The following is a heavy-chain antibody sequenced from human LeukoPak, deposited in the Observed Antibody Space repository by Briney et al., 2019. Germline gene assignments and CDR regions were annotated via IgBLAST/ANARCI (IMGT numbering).Heavy chain of an antibody. D-gene: IGHD3-9*01. Sequence: PGGTLRLSCTASGFTFSTYGMSWVRQSPGKGLEWVSDISGGAGSTYYADFVKGRFTISRDNSKNTLYLQMNRLRAEDTAVYYCPKFAYYDVLTGPNWFDPWGQGTLVTVSS. CDR1: GFTFSTYG. J-gene: IGHJ5*02. CDR2: ISGGAGST. V-gene: IGHV3-23*01. CDR3: PKFAYYDVLTGPNWFDP.